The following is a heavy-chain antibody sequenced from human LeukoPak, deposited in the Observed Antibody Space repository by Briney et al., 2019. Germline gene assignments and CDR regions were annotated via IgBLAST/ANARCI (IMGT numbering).Heavy chain of an antibody. CDR3: ASGRDGLFDY. Sequence: SETLSLTCTVSGGSITSGSYYWSWIRQPAGKGLEWIGRIYTSGSTNYNPSLKSRVTISVDTSKNQFSLKLSSVTAADTAVYYCASGRDGLFDYWGQGTLVTVSS. D-gene: IGHD5-24*01. CDR1: GGSITSGSYY. V-gene: IGHV4-61*02. J-gene: IGHJ4*02. CDR2: IYTSGST.